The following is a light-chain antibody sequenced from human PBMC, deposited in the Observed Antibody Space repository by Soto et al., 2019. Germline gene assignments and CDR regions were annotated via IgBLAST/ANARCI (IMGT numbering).Light chain of an antibody. CDR1: QSVSTN. V-gene: IGKV3-15*01. CDR3: LQYKSYPFT. Sequence: EIEMTQSPATLPVSPGERATLSCRASQSVSTNLAWYQQKPGQAPRLLIYGASTRAPGFPARFTGSGSGTEFTLTISSLQPEDFATYYCLQYKSYPFTFGQGTKLEIK. CDR2: GAS. J-gene: IGKJ2*01.